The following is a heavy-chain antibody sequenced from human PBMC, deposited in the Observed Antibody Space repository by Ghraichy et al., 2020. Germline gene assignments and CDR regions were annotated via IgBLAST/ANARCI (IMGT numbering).Heavy chain of an antibody. CDR2: INHSGST. J-gene: IGHJ4*02. V-gene: IGHV4-34*01. CDR1: GGSFSGYY. CDR3: ARLDIVVVPAAITYRAARPAPAFDY. D-gene: IGHD2-2*01. Sequence: SETLSLTCAVYGGSFSGYYWSWIRQPPGKGLEWIGEINHSGSTNYNPSLKSRVTISVDTSKNQFSLKLSSVTAADTAVYYCARLDIVVVPAAITYRAARPAPAFDYWGQGTLVTVSS.